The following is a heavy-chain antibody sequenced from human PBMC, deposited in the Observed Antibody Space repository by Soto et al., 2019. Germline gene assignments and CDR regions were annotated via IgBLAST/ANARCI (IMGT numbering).Heavy chain of an antibody. CDR1: GGTFSSYT. D-gene: IGHD2-2*01. Sequence: QVQLVQSGAEVKKPGSSVKVSCKASGGTFSSYTISWVRQAPGQGLEWMGRIIPILGIANYAQKFQGRVTSTADKSTSTAYMELSSLRSEDTAVYYCARDRYCSSTSCYARPYYGMDVWGQGTTVTVSS. CDR2: IIPILGIA. V-gene: IGHV1-69*08. CDR3: ARDRYCSSTSCYARPYYGMDV. J-gene: IGHJ6*02.